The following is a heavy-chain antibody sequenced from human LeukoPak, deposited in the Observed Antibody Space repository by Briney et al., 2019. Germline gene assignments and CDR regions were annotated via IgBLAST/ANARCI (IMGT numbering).Heavy chain of an antibody. Sequence: KPSETLSLTCAVSGYCISSGYYWGWMRQPPGKELEWIGSIYHSGSTYYNPSLKSRVTISVDTSKNQFSLKLSSVTAADTAVYYCARRTVGNWFDPWGQGTLVTVSS. D-gene: IGHD1-26*01. J-gene: IGHJ5*02. V-gene: IGHV4-38-2*01. CDR2: IYHSGST. CDR1: GYCISSGYY. CDR3: ARRTVGNWFDP.